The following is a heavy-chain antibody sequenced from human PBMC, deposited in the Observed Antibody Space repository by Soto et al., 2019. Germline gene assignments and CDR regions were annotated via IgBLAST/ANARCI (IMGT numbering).Heavy chain of an antibody. V-gene: IGHV2-70*01. CDR2: IDWDDDK. Sequence: SGPTLVNPTQTLTLTCTFSGFSLSTSGVGVSWIRQPPGKALEWLALIDWDDDKYYSTSLKTRLTISKDTSKNQVVLTMTNMDPVDTATYYCARTTCGVHLTDFDYWGQGTLVTVSS. CDR3: ARTTCGVHLTDFDY. D-gene: IGHD1-1*01. J-gene: IGHJ4*02. CDR1: GFSLSTSGVG.